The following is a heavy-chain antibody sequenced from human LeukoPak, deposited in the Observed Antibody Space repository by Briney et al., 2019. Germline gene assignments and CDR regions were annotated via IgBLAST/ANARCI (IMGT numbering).Heavy chain of an antibody. CDR2: IYYSGST. D-gene: IGHD2-2*01. Sequence: SQTLSLTCTVSGGSISSGDYYWSWIRQPPGKGLEWIGYIYYSGSTYYNPSPKSRVTISVDTSKNQFSLKLSSVTAADTAVYYCAREGYCSSTSCYGHDAFDIWGQGTMVTVSS. V-gene: IGHV4-30-4*01. J-gene: IGHJ3*02. CDR1: GGSISSGDYY. CDR3: AREGYCSSTSCYGHDAFDI.